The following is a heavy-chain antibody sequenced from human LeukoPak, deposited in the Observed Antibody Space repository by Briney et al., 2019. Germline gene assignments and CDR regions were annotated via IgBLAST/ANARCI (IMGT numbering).Heavy chain of an antibody. Sequence: SETLSLTCTVSGVSISSGGYYWSWIRQPPGKGLEWIGYIYHSGSTYYNPSLKSRVTISVDRSKNQFSLKLSSVTAADTAVYYCARGGPYSSGWGRWGQGTLVTVSS. V-gene: IGHV4-30-2*01. CDR3: ARGGPYSSGWGR. CDR1: GVSISSGGYY. D-gene: IGHD6-19*01. J-gene: IGHJ4*02. CDR2: IYHSGST.